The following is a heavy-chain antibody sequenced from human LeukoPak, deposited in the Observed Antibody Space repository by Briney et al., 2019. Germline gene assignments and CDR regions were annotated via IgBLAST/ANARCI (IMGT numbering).Heavy chain of an antibody. CDR1: GFTFSSSA. Sequence: PGGSLRLSCAASGFTFSSSAMSWVRQAPGRGLEWLSAISHSADLTFYADSVTGRFTISRDKSKNTFYLQMDSLRAEDTAVYYCASRSPAIAVAGGLDYWGQGTLVTVSS. CDR2: ISHSADLT. CDR3: ASRSPAIAVAGGLDY. V-gene: IGHV3-23*01. D-gene: IGHD6-19*01. J-gene: IGHJ4*02.